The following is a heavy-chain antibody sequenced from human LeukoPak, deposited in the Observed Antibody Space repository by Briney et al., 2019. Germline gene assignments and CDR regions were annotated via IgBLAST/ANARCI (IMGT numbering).Heavy chain of an antibody. CDR2: IYHSGST. CDR1: GGSISSYY. J-gene: IGHJ5*02. V-gene: IGHV4-59*04. Sequence: SETLSLTCTVSGGSISSYYWSWIRQPAGKGLEWIGSIYHSGSTYYNPSLKSRVTISIDTSKNQFSLKLSSVTAADTAVYYCARQNGILLWFGELSSWFDPWGQGTLVTVSS. D-gene: IGHD3-10*01. CDR3: ARQNGILLWFGELSSWFDP.